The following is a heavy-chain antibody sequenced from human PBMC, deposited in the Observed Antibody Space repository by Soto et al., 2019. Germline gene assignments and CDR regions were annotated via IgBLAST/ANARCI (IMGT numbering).Heavy chain of an antibody. CDR2: ITPFTRDV. D-gene: IGHD1-26*01. Sequence: QMQLVQSGAEVKKTGSSVKVSCKDSGYTFPQPYLHWVRQAPGQALEWMGWITPFTRDVNYAQKFKERVSITRDRSLNTAYMAMSSLKSEDTAMYYCATGGAGPAPCSWEIPDPWGQGTLVTVSS. CDR1: GYTFPQPY. V-gene: IGHV1-45*02. CDR3: ATGGAGPAPCSWEIPDP. J-gene: IGHJ5*02.